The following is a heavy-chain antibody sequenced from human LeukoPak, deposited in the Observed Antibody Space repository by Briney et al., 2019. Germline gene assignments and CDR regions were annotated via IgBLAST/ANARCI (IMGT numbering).Heavy chain of an antibody. CDR1: GYSISSGYY. D-gene: IGHD3-3*01. V-gene: IGHV4-38-2*01. CDR3: ARIATEDFWSGYTYYFDY. J-gene: IGHJ4*02. CDR2: IYHSRST. Sequence: SETLSLTCAVSGYSISSGYYWGWIRQPPGKGLEWIGSIYHSRSTYYNPSLKSRVTISVDTSKNQFSLKLSSVTAADTAVYYCARIATEDFWSGYTYYFDYWGQGTLVTVSS.